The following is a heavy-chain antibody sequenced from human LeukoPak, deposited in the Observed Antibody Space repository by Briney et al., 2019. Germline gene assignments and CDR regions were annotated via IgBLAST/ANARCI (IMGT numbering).Heavy chain of an antibody. CDR2: IKQDGSEK. J-gene: IGHJ4*02. CDR1: GFTFSSYW. V-gene: IGHV3-7*03. Sequence: GGSLRLSCAASGFTFSSYWMSWVRQAPGKGLEWVAKIKQDGSEKYYVDSVKGRFTISRDNAKNTLYLQMNSLRAEDTAVYYCAKGDGSGSYSLDYWGQGTLVTVSS. CDR3: AKGDGSGSYSLDY. D-gene: IGHD3-10*01.